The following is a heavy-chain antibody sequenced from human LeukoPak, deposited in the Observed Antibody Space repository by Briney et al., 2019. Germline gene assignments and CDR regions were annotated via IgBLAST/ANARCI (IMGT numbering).Heavy chain of an antibody. CDR2: IYTSGST. D-gene: IGHD2-2*01. J-gene: IGHJ5*02. CDR1: GDSISSYY. CDR3: ARGLGYSSSTSCSPTNWFDP. Sequence: SETLSLTCTVSGDSISSYYWSWIRQPAGKGLEWIGRIYTSGSTNYNPSLKSRVTMSVDTSKNQFSLKLSSVTAADTAVYYCARGLGYSSSTSCSPTNWFDPWGQGTLVTVSS. V-gene: IGHV4-4*07.